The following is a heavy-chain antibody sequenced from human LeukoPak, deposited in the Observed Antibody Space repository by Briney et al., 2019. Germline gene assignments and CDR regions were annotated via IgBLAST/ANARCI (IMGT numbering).Heavy chain of an antibody. CDR1: GFTFSSYA. J-gene: IGHJ4*02. CDR2: ISVSST. V-gene: IGHV3-48*03. D-gene: IGHD3-10*01. Sequence: GGSLRLSCAASGFTFSSYAMNWVRQAPGKGLDWVSYISVSSTYYADSVKGRFTISRDNAKNSLYLQMNRLRVEDTAVYYCARVLVRGIFDYWGQGTLVTVSS. CDR3: ARVLVRGIFDY.